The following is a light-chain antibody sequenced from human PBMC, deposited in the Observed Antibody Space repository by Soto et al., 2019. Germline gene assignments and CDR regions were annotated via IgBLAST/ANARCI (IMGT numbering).Light chain of an antibody. CDR1: SSDVGNSNF. CDR3: SAYTTSKTEI. CDR2: EVS. J-gene: IGLJ2*01. V-gene: IGLV2-14*01. Sequence: QSALTQPASVSGSLGQSITISCTGTSSDVGNSNFVSWYQQHPGKAPKLLIFEVSNRPSGVSNRFSGSKSDKTAFLTISGLQAEDEADYYCSAYTTSKTEIFGGGTKLTVL.